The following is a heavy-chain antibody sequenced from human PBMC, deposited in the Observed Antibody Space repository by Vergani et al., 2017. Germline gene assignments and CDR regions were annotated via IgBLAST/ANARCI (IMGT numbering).Heavy chain of an antibody. V-gene: IGHV3-9*01. CDR3: ARGEGYTPYYYYGMDV. J-gene: IGHJ6*02. CDR1: GFTFDDYA. CDR2: ISWNSGSI. D-gene: IGHD5-18*01. Sequence: EVQLVESGGGLVQPGRSLRLSCAASGFTFDDYAMHWVRQAPEKGLEWVSGISWNSGSIGYADSVKGRFTISRDNAKNSLYLQMNSLRAEDTALYYCARGEGYTPYYYYGMDVWGQGTTVTVSS.